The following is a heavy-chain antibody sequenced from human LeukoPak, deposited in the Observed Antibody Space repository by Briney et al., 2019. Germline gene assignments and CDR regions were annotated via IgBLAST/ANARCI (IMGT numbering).Heavy chain of an antibody. CDR1: GVTLSNYA. J-gene: IGHJ4*02. CDR3: AREASDFWSGQFDY. D-gene: IGHD3-3*01. Sequence: GGSLRLSCVASGVTLSNYAMSWARQAPGKGLEWVSGISSSGSGGNAYYADSVKGRFTISRDNSKNTLYLQMNSLRAEDTAVYYCAREASDFWSGQFDYWGQGTLVTVSS. V-gene: IGHV3-23*01. CDR2: ISSSGSGGNA.